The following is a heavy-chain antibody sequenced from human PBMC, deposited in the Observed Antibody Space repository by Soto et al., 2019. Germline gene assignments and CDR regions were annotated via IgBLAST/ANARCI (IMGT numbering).Heavy chain of an antibody. V-gene: IGHV1-69*06. Sequence: QVQLVQSGAEVKKPGSSVNVSCKASGGTFSNYAISWVRQAPGRGLEWMGGIIPIFGTSNWAERFQGRVTFSAGKSTATAYMNLSSLRSDDTAIYYCARASSDCTSVRCTPPYFSSAMDVWGQGTTVTVSS. CDR2: IIPIFGTS. J-gene: IGHJ6*02. CDR1: GGTFSNYA. D-gene: IGHD2-8*02. CDR3: ARASSDCTSVRCTPPYFSSAMDV.